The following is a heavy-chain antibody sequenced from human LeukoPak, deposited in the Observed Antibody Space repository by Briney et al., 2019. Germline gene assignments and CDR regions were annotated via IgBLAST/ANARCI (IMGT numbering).Heavy chain of an antibody. Sequence: GGSLRLSCAASGFTFSSYAMSWVRQAPGEGLEWVSAISGSGGSTYYADSVKGRFTISRDNSKNALYLQMNSLRAEDTAVYYCAKLVPSDDFWSGYLGWFDPWGQGTLVTVSS. D-gene: IGHD3-3*01. CDR3: AKLVPSDDFWSGYLGWFDP. V-gene: IGHV3-23*01. J-gene: IGHJ5*02. CDR1: GFTFSSYA. CDR2: ISGSGGST.